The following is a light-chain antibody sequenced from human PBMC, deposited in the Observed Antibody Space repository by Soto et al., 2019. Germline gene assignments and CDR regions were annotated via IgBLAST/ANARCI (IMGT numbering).Light chain of an antibody. Sequence: EIVLTQSPGTLSLSPEERATLSCGASQSVSSYLAWYQQKPGQAPRLLIYDASNRATGIPARFSGSGSGTDFTLTISSLEPEDFAVHYCQQRSNWLLFTFGPGTKVDIK. CDR2: DAS. CDR3: QQRSNWLLFT. J-gene: IGKJ3*01. V-gene: IGKV3-11*01. CDR1: QSVSSY.